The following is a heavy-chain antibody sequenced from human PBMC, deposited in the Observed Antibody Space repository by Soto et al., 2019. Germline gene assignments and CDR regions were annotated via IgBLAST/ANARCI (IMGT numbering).Heavy chain of an antibody. V-gene: IGHV3-23*01. D-gene: IGHD5-18*01. Sequence: GGSLRLSCSASGFTFRNYAMHWVRQAPGKGLEWVSAISGSGGSTYYADSVKGRFTISRDNSKNTLYLQMNSLRAEDTAVYYCAKERGYSYGYLDYWGQGTLVTVSS. J-gene: IGHJ4*02. CDR2: ISGSGGST. CDR1: GFTFRNYA. CDR3: AKERGYSYGYLDY.